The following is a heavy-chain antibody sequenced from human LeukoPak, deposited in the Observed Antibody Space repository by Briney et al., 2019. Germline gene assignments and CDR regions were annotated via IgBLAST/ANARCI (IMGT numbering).Heavy chain of an antibody. Sequence: SEALSLTCTVSDGSICSYHWSWIRPPPGRGLESIGYIYYSGRTNYNPSLKCRVTISLDTSKNQFSLKLSSVTAADTAVYYCARIYCSGGSCYSFFDYWGQGTLVTVSS. CDR2: IYYSGRT. CDR3: ARIYCSGGSCYSFFDY. CDR1: DGSICSYH. V-gene: IGHV4-59*01. D-gene: IGHD2-15*01. J-gene: IGHJ4*02.